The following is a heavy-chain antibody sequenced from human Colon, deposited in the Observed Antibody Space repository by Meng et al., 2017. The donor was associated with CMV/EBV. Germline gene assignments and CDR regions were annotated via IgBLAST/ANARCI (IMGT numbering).Heavy chain of an antibody. Sequence: GESLKISCAASGFTFSSYEMNWVRQAPGKGLEWVALISHDGSKRFYADSVKGRFTISRDNSKNTVDLQMDSLRGEDAAIYYCARASNTSFDPWGQGTRVTVSS. CDR2: ISHDGSKR. D-gene: IGHD2/OR15-2a*01. V-gene: IGHV3-30*03. CDR3: ARASNTSFDP. J-gene: IGHJ5*02. CDR1: GFTFSSYE.